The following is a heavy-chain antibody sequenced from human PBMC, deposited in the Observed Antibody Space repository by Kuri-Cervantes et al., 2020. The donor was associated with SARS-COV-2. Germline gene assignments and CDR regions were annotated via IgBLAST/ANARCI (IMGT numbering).Heavy chain of an antibody. V-gene: IGHV4-30-2*01. CDR2: IYHSGST. CDR1: GGSISSGGYS. J-gene: IGHJ4*02. CDR3: ARDNILFSGSGFDS. Sequence: SCAVSGGSISSGGYSWSWIRQPPGKGLEWIGYIYHSGSTYYNPSLKSRVTISVDRSKNQFSLKLSSVTAADTAVYYCARDNILFSGSGFDSWGPGALVTVSS. D-gene: IGHD1-26*01.